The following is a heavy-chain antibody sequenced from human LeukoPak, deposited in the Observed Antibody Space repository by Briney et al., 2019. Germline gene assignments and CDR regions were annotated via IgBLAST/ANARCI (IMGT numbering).Heavy chain of an antibody. D-gene: IGHD4-17*01. V-gene: IGHV3-48*01. Sequence: GGSLRLSCAASGFTFSSYSMNWVRQAPGKGLEWVSYIGSSSSTMYYADSVKGRFTISRDNAKNSLYLQMNSLRAEDTAVYYCASFTVTTRILEGTLVDYWGQGTLVTVSS. J-gene: IGHJ4*02. CDR2: IGSSSSTM. CDR1: GFTFSSYS. CDR3: ASFTVTTRILEGTLVDY.